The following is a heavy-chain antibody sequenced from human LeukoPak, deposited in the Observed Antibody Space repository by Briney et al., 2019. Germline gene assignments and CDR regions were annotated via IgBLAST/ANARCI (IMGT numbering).Heavy chain of an antibody. CDR1: GGSISSGDYY. D-gene: IGHD2-15*01. CDR2: IYYSGST. Sequence: SETLSLTCTVSGGSISSGDYYWSWIRQPPGKGLEWIGYIYYSGSTHYNPSLKSRVIISVDMSKNQFALKLSFVTAADTAVYYCARGGTWSGSYYYYGMDVWGQGTTVTVSS. CDR3: ARGGTWSGSYYYYGMDV. V-gene: IGHV4-30-4*01. J-gene: IGHJ6*02.